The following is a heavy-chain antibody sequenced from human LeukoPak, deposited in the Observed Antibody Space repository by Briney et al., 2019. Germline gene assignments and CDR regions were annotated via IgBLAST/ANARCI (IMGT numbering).Heavy chain of an antibody. CDR3: ARAPHGSGCDY. J-gene: IGHJ4*02. Sequence: SQTLSLTCAISGDSVSSNSATWIWIRQSPSGGLEWPGRTYYYRSKWYNDYAESVQGRISVNPDTSKNQFSLRLNSVSPDDTALYYCARAPHGSGCDYWGQGTLVTVSS. CDR2: TYYYRSKWYN. D-gene: IGHD6-19*01. V-gene: IGHV6-1*01. CDR1: GDSVSSNSAT.